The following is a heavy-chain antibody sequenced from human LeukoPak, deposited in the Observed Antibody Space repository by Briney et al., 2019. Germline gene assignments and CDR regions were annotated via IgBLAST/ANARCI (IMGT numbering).Heavy chain of an antibody. J-gene: IGHJ4*02. CDR3: ARHYKPGFWSGYSFQFDY. V-gene: IGHV4-61*08. D-gene: IGHD3-3*01. CDR1: GGSISSGGYY. CDR2: IYTSGST. Sequence: KPSETLSLTCTVSGGSISSGGYYWSWIRQHPGKGLEWIGYIYTSGSTNYNPSLKSRVTISVDTSKSQFSLKLSSVTAADTAVYYCARHYKPGFWSGYSFQFDYWGQGTLVTVSS.